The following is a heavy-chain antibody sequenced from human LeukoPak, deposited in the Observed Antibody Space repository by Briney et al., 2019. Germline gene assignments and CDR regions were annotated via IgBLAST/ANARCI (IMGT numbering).Heavy chain of an antibody. CDR3: ARDGVAGGFDY. CDR1: GGSISSYY. CDR2: IHYSGST. Sequence: PSETLSLTCTVSGGSISSYYWNWIRQAPGKGLEWIGYIHYSGSTNHNSSLKSRVTISADTSKNQYSLKLSSVTAADTAVYYCARDGVAGGFDYWGQGTLVTVSS. V-gene: IGHV4-59*01. D-gene: IGHD6-19*01. J-gene: IGHJ4*02.